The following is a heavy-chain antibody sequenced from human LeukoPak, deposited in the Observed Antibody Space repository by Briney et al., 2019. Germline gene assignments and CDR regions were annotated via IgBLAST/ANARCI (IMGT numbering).Heavy chain of an antibody. Sequence: SETLSLTCTVSGGSISSSSYYWGWIRQPPGKGLEWIGSIYYSGSTNYNPSLKSRVTMSVDTSKNQFSLKLSSVTAADTAVYYCARDLYGWFDPWGQGTLVTVSS. CDR2: IYYSGST. V-gene: IGHV4-39*07. CDR3: ARDLYGWFDP. D-gene: IGHD2/OR15-2a*01. J-gene: IGHJ5*02. CDR1: GGSISSSSYY.